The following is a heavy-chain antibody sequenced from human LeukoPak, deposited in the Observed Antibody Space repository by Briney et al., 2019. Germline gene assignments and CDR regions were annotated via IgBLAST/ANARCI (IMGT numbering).Heavy chain of an antibody. J-gene: IGHJ4*02. CDR1: GGSISSGSDS. D-gene: IGHD6-19*01. CDR3: AREYILYRSGWFLDY. V-gene: IGHV4-30-2*01. CDR2: IYHSGSA. Sequence: SETLSLTCVVSGGSISSGSDSWSWIRQPPGKGLEWMGHIYHSGSASYNPSLRSRVTISVDTSKNQFSLKLSSVTAADTAVYYCAREYILYRSGWFLDYWGQGTVVTVSS.